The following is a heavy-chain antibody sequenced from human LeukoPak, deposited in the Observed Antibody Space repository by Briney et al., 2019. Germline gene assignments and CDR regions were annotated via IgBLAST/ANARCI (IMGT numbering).Heavy chain of an antibody. J-gene: IGHJ4*02. CDR2: ISYDGSNK. Sequence: GRSLRLSCAASGFTFSSYAMHWVRQAPGKGLEWVAVISYDGSNKYYADSVKGRFTISRDNSKNTLYLQMNSLRAEDTAVYYCARVPYSGYDWDFDYWGQGTLVTVSS. CDR1: GFTFSSYA. D-gene: IGHD5-12*01. CDR3: ARVPYSGYDWDFDY. V-gene: IGHV3-30*04.